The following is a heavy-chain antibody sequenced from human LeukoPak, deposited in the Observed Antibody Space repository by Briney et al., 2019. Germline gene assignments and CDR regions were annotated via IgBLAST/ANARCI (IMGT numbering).Heavy chain of an antibody. V-gene: IGHV3-21*01. CDR3: ARDDGSYSRSPGFDN. D-gene: IGHD1-26*01. CDR2: ISSSSSYK. CDR1: GFTFSSYT. Sequence: GGSLRLSCAASGFTFSSYTMYWVRQAPGKGLEWVSSISSSSSYKYYADSVKGRFTISRDNAKNSLYLQMNSLRAEDTAVYYCARDDGSYSRSPGFDNWGQGTLVTVSS. J-gene: IGHJ4*02.